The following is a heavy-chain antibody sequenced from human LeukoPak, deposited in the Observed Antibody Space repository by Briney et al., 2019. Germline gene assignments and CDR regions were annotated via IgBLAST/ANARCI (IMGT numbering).Heavy chain of an antibody. Sequence: ASVKVSCKVSGDTLNELAIHWVRQAPGQGLEWMGGFHPEDDKTIYAQKFQGRVTMTEDKSTDTAYLELSSLTSNDTAVYYCAARFRSCTISHCYGTFDYWGQGTLVTVSS. V-gene: IGHV1-24*01. CDR3: AARFRSCTISHCYGTFDY. J-gene: IGHJ4*02. D-gene: IGHD2-8*01. CDR2: FHPEDDKT. CDR1: GDTLNELA.